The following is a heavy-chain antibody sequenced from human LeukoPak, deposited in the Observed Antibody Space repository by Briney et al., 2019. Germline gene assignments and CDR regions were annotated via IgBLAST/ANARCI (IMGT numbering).Heavy chain of an antibody. CDR1: GFTFSSYG. V-gene: IGHV3-30*18. Sequence: GRSLRLSCAASGFTFSSYGMHWVRQAPGKGLEGVAVISYDGSNKYYADSVKGRFTISRDNSKNTLYLQMNSLRAEDTAVYYCAKDHSITFGGVINPDYWGQGTLVTVSS. D-gene: IGHD3-16*02. J-gene: IGHJ4*02. CDR3: AKDHSITFGGVINPDY. CDR2: ISYDGSNK.